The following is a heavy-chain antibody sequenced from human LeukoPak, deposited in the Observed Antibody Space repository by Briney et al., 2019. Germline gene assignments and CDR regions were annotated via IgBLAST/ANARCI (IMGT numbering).Heavy chain of an antibody. J-gene: IGHJ5*02. Sequence: PGGSLRLSCAASGFTFSSYGMHWVRQAPGKGLEWVAVISYDGSNKYYADSVKGRFTISRDNSKNTLYLQMNSLRVEDTAVYYCAKEAGDSSGWYGPSDWFDPWGQGTLVTVSS. D-gene: IGHD6-19*01. V-gene: IGHV3-30*18. CDR2: ISYDGSNK. CDR1: GFTFSSYG. CDR3: AKEAGDSSGWYGPSDWFDP.